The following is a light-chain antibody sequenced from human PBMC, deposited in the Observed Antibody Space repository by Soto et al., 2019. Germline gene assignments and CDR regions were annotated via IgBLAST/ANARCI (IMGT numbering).Light chain of an antibody. CDR1: PSVSRN. V-gene: IGKV3-15*01. CDR2: DAS. J-gene: IGKJ1*01. Sequence: EIVMTQSPATLSVSPGERATLSCRASPSVSRNVAWYQQKPGQAPRLLIHDASTRATGISVRFSGPGSGTEFTLTISSLQAEDFAVYYCQQYNNWLWTVGQGTKVEIK. CDR3: QQYNNWLWT.